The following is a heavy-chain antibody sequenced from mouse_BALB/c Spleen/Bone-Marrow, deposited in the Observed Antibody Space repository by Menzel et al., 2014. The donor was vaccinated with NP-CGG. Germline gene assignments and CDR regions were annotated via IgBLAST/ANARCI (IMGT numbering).Heavy chain of an antibody. J-gene: IGHJ2*01. V-gene: IGHV5-17*02. Sequence: EAQGVESGGGLVQPGGSRKLSCAASGFTFSSFAMHWVRQAPEKGLEWVAYISSGSSTIYYADTVMGRFTISRDNPKNTLFLQMTSLRSEDTAMYYCARSGSSSGYFDYWGHGTTPT. CDR1: GFTFSSFA. D-gene: IGHD1-1*01. CDR3: ARSGSSSGYFDY. CDR2: ISSGSSTI.